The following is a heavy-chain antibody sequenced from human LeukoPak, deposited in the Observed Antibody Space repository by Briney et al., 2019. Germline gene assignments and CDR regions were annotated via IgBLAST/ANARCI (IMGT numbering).Heavy chain of an antibody. CDR2: ISGSGGST. CDR1: GFTFSSYA. V-gene: IGHV3-23*01. CDR3: ATYGSGSYYNNWFDP. Sequence: PGGSLRLSCAASGFTFSSYAMSWVRQAPGKGLEWVSAISGSGGSTYYADSVKGRFTISRDNSKNTLYLQMNSLRAEDTAVYHCATYGSGSYYNNWFDPWGQGTLVTVSS. J-gene: IGHJ5*02. D-gene: IGHD3-10*01.